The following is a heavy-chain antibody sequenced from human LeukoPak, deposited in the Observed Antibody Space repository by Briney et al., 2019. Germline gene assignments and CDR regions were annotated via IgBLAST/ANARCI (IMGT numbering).Heavy chain of an antibody. V-gene: IGHV1-46*01. CDR2: INPSGGST. CDR1: GYTFTSYY. Sequence: ASVKVSCKASGYTFTSYYMHWVRQAPGQGLEWMGIINPSGGSTSYAQKFQGRVTMTRDMSTSTVYMELSSLRSEDTAVYYCARERGGVGAYDYWGQGTLVTVSS. J-gene: IGHJ4*02. D-gene: IGHD1-26*01. CDR3: ARERGGVGAYDY.